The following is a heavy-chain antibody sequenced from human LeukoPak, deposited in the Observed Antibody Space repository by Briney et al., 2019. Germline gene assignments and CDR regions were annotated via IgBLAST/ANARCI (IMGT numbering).Heavy chain of an antibody. Sequence: GGSLRLSCAASGFTFSSFWMTWVRQAPGKGLEWVANIKQDGSEKYYVDSVRGRFTISRDNATNSLYLQMNSLRAEDTAVYYCARDLNYFDYWGQGTLVTDSS. J-gene: IGHJ4*02. CDR3: ARDLNYFDY. V-gene: IGHV3-7*01. CDR1: GFTFSSFW. CDR2: IKQDGSEK.